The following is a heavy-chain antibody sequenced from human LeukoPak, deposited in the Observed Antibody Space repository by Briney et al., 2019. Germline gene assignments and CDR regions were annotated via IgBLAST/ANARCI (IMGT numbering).Heavy chain of an antibody. J-gene: IGHJ5*02. Sequence: PSETLSLTCTVSGGSISSGSYYWSWIRQPAGKGLEWIGRIYTSGSTNYNPSLKSRVTISVDTSKNQFSLKLSSVTAADTAVYYCARHKNVLRFLEYNWFDPWGQGTLVTVSS. D-gene: IGHD3-3*01. CDR1: GGSISSGSYY. V-gene: IGHV4-61*02. CDR3: ARHKNVLRFLEYNWFDP. CDR2: IYTSGST.